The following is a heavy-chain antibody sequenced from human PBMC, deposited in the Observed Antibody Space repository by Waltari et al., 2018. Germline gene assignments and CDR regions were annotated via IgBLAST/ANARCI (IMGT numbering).Heavy chain of an antibody. D-gene: IGHD3-22*01. J-gene: IGHJ4*02. CDR2: IKSKTDGGTT. CDR3: TTRNYYDSHKSWGVDY. V-gene: IGHV3-15*01. CDR1: GFTLSNDW. Sequence: EVQLVESGGGLVKPGGSLRLYCAASGFTLSNDWMSWVRQAPGKGLEWVGRIKSKTDGGTTDYAAPVKGRFTISRDESKNTLYLQMNSLKTEDTAVYYCTTRNYYDSHKSWGVDYWGQGTLVTVSS.